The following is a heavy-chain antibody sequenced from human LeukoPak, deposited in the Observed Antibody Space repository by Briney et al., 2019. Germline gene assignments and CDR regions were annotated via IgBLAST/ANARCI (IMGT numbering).Heavy chain of an antibody. J-gene: IGHJ4*02. D-gene: IGHD1-26*01. Sequence: SETLSLTCAVSGGSISSGGYSWSWIRQPPGKGLEWIGYIYHSGSTYYNPSLKSRVTISVDRSKNQFSLKLSSVTAADTAVYYCARVRGSSPYYFDYWGQGTLVPVSS. CDR1: GGSISSGGYS. V-gene: IGHV4-30-2*01. CDR3: ARVRGSSPYYFDY. CDR2: IYHSGST.